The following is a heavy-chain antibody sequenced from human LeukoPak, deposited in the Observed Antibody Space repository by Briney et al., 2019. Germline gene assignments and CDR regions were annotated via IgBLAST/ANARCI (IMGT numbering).Heavy chain of an antibody. CDR1: GFTFSSSE. D-gene: IGHD1-14*01. CDR3: ATQRSGIFDY. Sequence: PGGSLRLSCAASGFTFSSSEMNWARQAPGKGLEWVANIKQDGSEKYYVDSVKGRFTLSRDNAKNSLYLLMNSLRVEDTAVYYCATQRSGIFDYWGQGTLVTVSS. J-gene: IGHJ4*02. V-gene: IGHV3-7*05. CDR2: IKQDGSEK.